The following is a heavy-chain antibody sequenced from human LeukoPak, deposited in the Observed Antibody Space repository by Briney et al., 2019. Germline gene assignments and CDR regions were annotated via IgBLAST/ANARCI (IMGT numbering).Heavy chain of an antibody. Sequence: PSETLSLTCTVSGASITSGDYYWSWIRQPPGKGPEWIGYIYHSGSTYNNPSLKSLVTISVDTSKNQFSLKLSSVTAADTAVYYCARIGHYYASGNSYSSFDFWGQGTLVTVSS. D-gene: IGHD3-10*01. CDR2: IYHSGST. V-gene: IGHV4-30-4*01. J-gene: IGHJ4*02. CDR1: GASITSGDYY. CDR3: ARIGHYYASGNSYSSFDF.